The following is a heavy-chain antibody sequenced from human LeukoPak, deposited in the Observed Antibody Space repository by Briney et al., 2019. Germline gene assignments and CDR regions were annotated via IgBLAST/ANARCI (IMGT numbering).Heavy chain of an antibody. V-gene: IGHV3-48*03. Sequence: GGSLRLSCAASGFTFSSYEMNWVRQAPGKGLEWVSYIRSSGSTIYNASSVKGRFTISRDNAKKSLYLQMNSLRAEDTAVYYCARDLSRVRGVIHDIWGQGTMVTVSS. D-gene: IGHD3-10*01. CDR1: GFTFSSYE. J-gene: IGHJ3*02. CDR2: IRSSGSTI. CDR3: ARDLSRVRGVIHDI.